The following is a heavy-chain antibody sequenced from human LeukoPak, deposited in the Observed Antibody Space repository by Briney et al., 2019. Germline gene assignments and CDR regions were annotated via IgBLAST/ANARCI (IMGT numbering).Heavy chain of an antibody. CDR3: AREGIAVAGTLGVSFDY. V-gene: IGHV1-69*04. CDR2: IIPILGIA. CDR1: GGTFSSYA. J-gene: IGHJ4*02. Sequence: SVKVSCKASGGTFSSYAISWVRQAPGQGLEWMGRIIPILGIANYAQKFQGRVTITADKSTSTAYMELSSLRSEDTAVYYCAREGIAVAGTLGVSFDYWGPGTLVTVSS. D-gene: IGHD6-19*01.